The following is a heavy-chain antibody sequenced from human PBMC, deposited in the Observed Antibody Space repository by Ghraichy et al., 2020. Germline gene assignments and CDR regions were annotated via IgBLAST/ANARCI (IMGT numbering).Heavy chain of an antibody. J-gene: IGHJ4*02. CDR1: GYTFISYY. CDR3: ARGAYDTSGAH. Sequence: VKVSCEASGYTFISYYMHWVRQAPGQGLEWMGRVNADDGDTYYAQAFRGRVSMTRDTSISVAYMELSNLRSDDTAVYYCARGAYDTSGAHWGQGTLVTVSS. D-gene: IGHD3-22*01. CDR2: VNADDGDT. V-gene: IGHV1-2*06.